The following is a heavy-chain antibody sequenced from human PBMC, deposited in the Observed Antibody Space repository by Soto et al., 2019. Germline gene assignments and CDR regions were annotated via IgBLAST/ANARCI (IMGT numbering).Heavy chain of an antibody. CDR1: GYTFTSYG. CDR3: ARESEASSGYTYFDY. D-gene: IGHD3-22*01. CDR2: IIPIIGTT. J-gene: IGHJ4*02. Sequence: SVKVSCKASGYTFTSYGISWVRQAPGQGLEWMGGIIPIIGTTNYAQKLQGRVTITADESTSTAYMELSSLRSEDTAVYYCARESEASSGYTYFDYWGQGTLVTVSS. V-gene: IGHV1-69*13.